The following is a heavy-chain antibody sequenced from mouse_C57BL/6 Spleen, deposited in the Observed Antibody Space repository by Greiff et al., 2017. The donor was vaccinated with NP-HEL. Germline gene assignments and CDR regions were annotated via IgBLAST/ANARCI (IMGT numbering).Heavy chain of an antibody. V-gene: IGHV1-64*01. Sequence: QVQLQQPGAELVKPGASVQLSCKASGYTFTSYWMPWVKQRPGQGLEWIGMIHPNSGSTNYNEKFKSKATLTVDKSSSTAYMQLSSLTSEDSAVYYCAREDYYGSFFAYWGQGTLVTVSA. CDR2: IHPNSGST. D-gene: IGHD1-1*01. CDR1: GYTFTSYW. CDR3: AREDYYGSFFAY. J-gene: IGHJ3*01.